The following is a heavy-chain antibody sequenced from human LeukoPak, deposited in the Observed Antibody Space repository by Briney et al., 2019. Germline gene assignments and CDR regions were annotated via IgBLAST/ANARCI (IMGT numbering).Heavy chain of an antibody. V-gene: IGHV4-4*07. Sequence: SETLSLTCTVPGGSISSGYWMWLRQPAGKGLEWIGRIYTSGGTRYNPSLRGRVTMSAVTSKNQFSLKLSSVTAADTAVYYCARGIRVTASLLSVGFYFDDWGQGTLVTVS. CDR1: GGSISSGY. CDR2: IYTSGGT. CDR3: ARGIRVTASLLSVGFYFDD. D-gene: IGHD2-21*02. J-gene: IGHJ4*02.